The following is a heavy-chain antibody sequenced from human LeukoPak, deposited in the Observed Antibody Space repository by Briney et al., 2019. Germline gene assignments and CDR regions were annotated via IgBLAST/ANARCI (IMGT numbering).Heavy chain of an antibody. CDR2: ISYDGSNK. CDR1: GFTFSSYG. V-gene: IGHV3-30*18. D-gene: IGHD5-12*01. J-gene: IGHJ4*02. Sequence: PGQSLRLSCAASGFTFSSYGMHWVRQAPGKGLEWVAVISYDGSNKYYADSVKGRFSISRDNSKNTLYLQMNSLRAEDTAVYYCAKDSSGYDYGAGYWGQGILVTVFS. CDR3: AKDSSGYDYGAGY.